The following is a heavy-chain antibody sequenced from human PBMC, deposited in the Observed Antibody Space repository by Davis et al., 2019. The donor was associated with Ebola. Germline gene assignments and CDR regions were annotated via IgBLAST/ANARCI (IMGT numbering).Heavy chain of an antibody. V-gene: IGHV3-74*01. CDR1: GFTFSRNW. D-gene: IGHD6-19*01. CDR3: AKGDNSGWYGFDY. Sequence: SLKISCAASGFTFSRNWMHWVRQAPGKGLVWVSRTNSDGSITSYADSVKGRFTISRENSKDTLVLQMNSLRAEDTAVYYCAKGDNSGWYGFDYWGQGTLVTVSS. CDR2: TNSDGSIT. J-gene: IGHJ4*02.